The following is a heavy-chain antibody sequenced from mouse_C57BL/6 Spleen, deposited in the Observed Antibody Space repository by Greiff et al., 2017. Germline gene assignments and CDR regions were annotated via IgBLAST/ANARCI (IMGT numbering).Heavy chain of an antibody. CDR1: GFTFSDYG. J-gene: IGHJ4*01. CDR2: ISSGSSTI. Sequence: EVKVVESGGGLVKPGGSLKLSCAASGFTFSDYGMHWVRQAPEKGLEWVAYISSGSSTIYYADTVKGRFTISRDNAKNTLFLQMTSLRSEDTAMYYCARNWEDYAMDYWGQGTSVTVAS. V-gene: IGHV5-17*01. D-gene: IGHD4-1*01. CDR3: ARNWEDYAMDY.